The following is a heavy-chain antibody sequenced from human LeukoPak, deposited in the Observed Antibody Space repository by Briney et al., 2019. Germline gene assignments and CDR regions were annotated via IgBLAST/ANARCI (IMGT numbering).Heavy chain of an antibody. V-gene: IGHV1-69*05. D-gene: IGHD4-11*01. CDR1: GYTFTSYG. CDR3: ARDRYDYSNVQYYMDV. CDR2: IIPIFGTA. J-gene: IGHJ6*03. Sequence: GASVKVSCKASGYTFTSYGISWVRQAPGQGLEWMGGIIPIFGTANYAQKFQGRVTITTDESTSTAYMELSSLRSEDTAVYYCARDRYDYSNVQYYMDVWGKGTTVTVSS.